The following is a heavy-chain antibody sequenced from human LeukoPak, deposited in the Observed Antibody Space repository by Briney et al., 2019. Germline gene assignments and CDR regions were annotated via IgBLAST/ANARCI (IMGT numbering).Heavy chain of an antibody. J-gene: IGHJ4*02. V-gene: IGHV3-11*04. CDR3: ARRYCSNTNCYAFDS. D-gene: IGHD2-2*01. Sequence: PGGSLRLSCAASGFTFSDYYMSWIRKAPGKGLEWVSYISSSGSTIYYADSVKGRFTISRDNAKNSLYLQMNSLRAEDTAVYYCARRYCSNTNCYAFDSWGQGTLVTVSS. CDR1: GFTFSDYY. CDR2: ISSSGSTI.